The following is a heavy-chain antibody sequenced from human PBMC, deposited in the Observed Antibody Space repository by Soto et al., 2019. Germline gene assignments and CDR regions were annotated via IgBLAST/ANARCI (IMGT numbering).Heavy chain of an antibody. J-gene: IGHJ4*02. Sequence: SETLSLTCTVSGGSISSSNYYWGWIRQPPGKGLEWIGSISYSGRTFYNPSLKSRVTISEDTSKNQFSLRLSSATATDTAVYFCARSEATMTRIEYWGQGTLVTVSS. CDR2: ISYSGRT. CDR1: GGSISSSNYY. V-gene: IGHV4-39*01. CDR3: ARSEATMTRIEY. D-gene: IGHD5-12*01.